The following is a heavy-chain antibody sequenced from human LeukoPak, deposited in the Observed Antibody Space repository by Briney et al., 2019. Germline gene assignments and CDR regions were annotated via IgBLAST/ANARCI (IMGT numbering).Heavy chain of an antibody. CDR3: ARSSIAARRYYFDY. Sequence: ASVKVSCKASGYTFTSYGISWVRQAPGQGLEWMGWISAYNGNTNYAQKLQGRVTMTTDTSTSTAYMELSSLRSEDTAVYYCARSSIAARRYYFDYWGQGTLVTVSS. V-gene: IGHV1-18*01. D-gene: IGHD6-6*01. CDR2: ISAYNGNT. CDR1: GYTFTSYG. J-gene: IGHJ4*02.